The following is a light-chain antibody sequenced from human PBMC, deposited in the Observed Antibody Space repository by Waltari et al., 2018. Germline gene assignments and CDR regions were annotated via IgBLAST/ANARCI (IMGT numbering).Light chain of an antibody. CDR2: DAF. J-gene: IGKJ1*01. V-gene: IGKV3-20*01. Sequence: EIVLTQSPGPLALSPGERATPSCRASQSVGRALAWYQQKPGQAPRLLIYDAFSRATGISDKFSGSGSGTDFTLTISRVEPEDFAVYFCQMYVRLPVTFGQGTKVEVK. CDR3: QMYVRLPVT. CDR1: QSVGRA.